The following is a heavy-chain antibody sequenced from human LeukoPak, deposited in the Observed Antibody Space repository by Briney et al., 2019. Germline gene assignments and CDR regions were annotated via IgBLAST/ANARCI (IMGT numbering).Heavy chain of an antibody. CDR3: ARGFDAFDI. Sequence: PSETLSLTCTVSGGXISSYYCSWIRQPPGKGLEWIGYIYYSGSTNYNPSLKSRVTISVDTSKNQFSLKLSSVTAADTAVYYCARGFDAFDIWGQGTMVTVSS. CDR2: IYYSGST. CDR1: GGXISSYY. V-gene: IGHV4-59*08. J-gene: IGHJ3*02.